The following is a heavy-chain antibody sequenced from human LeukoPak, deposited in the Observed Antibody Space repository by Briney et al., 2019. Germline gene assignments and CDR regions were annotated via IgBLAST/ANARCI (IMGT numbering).Heavy chain of an antibody. V-gene: IGHV3-23*01. CDR1: GFTFSIYA. CDR3: ATYRKVLLPFES. CDR2: IFPSGGEI. Sequence: QTGGSLRLSCAASGFTFSIYAMIWVRQPPGKGLEWVSSIFPSGGEIHYADSVRGRFTISRDNSNSTLSLQMNSLRVEDTAIYYCATYRKVLLPFESWGQGTLVTVSS. D-gene: IGHD2-8*02. J-gene: IGHJ4*02.